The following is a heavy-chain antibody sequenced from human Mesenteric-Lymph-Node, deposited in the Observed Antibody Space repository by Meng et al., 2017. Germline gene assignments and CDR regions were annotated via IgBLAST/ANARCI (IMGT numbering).Heavy chain of an antibody. CDR3: ARGPTEHSFDY. CDR1: GGSFSDYY. Sequence: QVQLQQWGAVLCQPSETLSLACAVYGGSFSDYYWSWIRRPPGKGLEWIGEINHGGSTNYNPSLKSRVTISVDTSKNQLSLRLSSMTAADTAVYYCARGPTEHSFDYWGQGTLVTVSS. CDR2: INHGGST. V-gene: IGHV4-34*01. J-gene: IGHJ4*02. D-gene: IGHD3-3*02.